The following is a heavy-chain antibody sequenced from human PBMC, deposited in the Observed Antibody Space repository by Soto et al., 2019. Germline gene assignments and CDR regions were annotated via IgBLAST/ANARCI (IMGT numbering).Heavy chain of an antibody. CDR1: GYAFIGYY. D-gene: IGHD2-2*02. Sequence: SSVKGSCKGAGYAFIGYYMHWVRQAPGQGREWMGIINPSGGSTSYAKKFQGRVTMTRDTSTSTVYMKLSSLRSEDTAVYYCASGLGLYCSSTSCYMRYYGMDVWGQGTTVTVSS. J-gene: IGHJ6*02. CDR3: ASGLGLYCSSTSCYMRYYGMDV. V-gene: IGHV1-46*01. CDR2: INPSGGST.